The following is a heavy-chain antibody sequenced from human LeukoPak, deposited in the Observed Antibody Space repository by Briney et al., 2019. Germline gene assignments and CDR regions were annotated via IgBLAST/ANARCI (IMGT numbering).Heavy chain of an antibody. D-gene: IGHD3-3*01. CDR3: ARDAGAQYYDFWSGHNWFDP. CDR1: GGSISSGGYS. V-gene: IGHV4-30-2*01. J-gene: IGHJ5*02. Sequence: SETLSLTCAVSGGSISSGGYSWSWIRQPPGKGLEWIGYIYHSGSTYYNPSLKSRVTISVDRSKNQFSLKLSSVIAADTAVYYCARDAGAQYYDFWSGHNWFDPWGQGTLVTVSS. CDR2: IYHSGST.